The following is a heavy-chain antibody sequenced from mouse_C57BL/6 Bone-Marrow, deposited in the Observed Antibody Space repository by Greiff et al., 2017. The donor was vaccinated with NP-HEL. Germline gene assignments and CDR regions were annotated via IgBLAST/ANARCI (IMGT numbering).Heavy chain of an antibody. V-gene: IGHV8-8*01. CDR3: ARIDIITTVVPVAY. D-gene: IGHD1-1*01. Sequence: QVTLKESGPGILQPSQTLSLTCSFSGFSLSTFGMGVGWIRQPSGKGLEWLAHIWWDDDKYYNPALKSRLTLSTDTSKNQVILKNANVDTEDTATYYWARIDIITTVVPVAYWGQGTLVTVTA. CDR2: IWWDDDK. CDR1: GFSLSTFGMG. J-gene: IGHJ3*01.